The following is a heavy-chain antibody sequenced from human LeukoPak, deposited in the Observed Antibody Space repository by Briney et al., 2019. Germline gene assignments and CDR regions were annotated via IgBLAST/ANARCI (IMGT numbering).Heavy chain of an antibody. J-gene: IGHJ2*01. CDR3: TRHIWFGEDWYFDL. CDR1: GFTFSGSA. V-gene: IGHV3-73*01. D-gene: IGHD3-10*01. Sequence: GGSLRLSCAASGFTFSGSAMHWVRQASWKGLEWVGLIRSKANNYATTYAASVKGRFTISRDDSKNTAYLQMNSLKTEDTAVYYCTRHIWFGEDWYFDLWGRGTLVTVSS. CDR2: IRSKANNYAT.